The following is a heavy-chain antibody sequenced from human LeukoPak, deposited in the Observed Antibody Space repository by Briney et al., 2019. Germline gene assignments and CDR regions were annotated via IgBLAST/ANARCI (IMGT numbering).Heavy chain of an antibody. J-gene: IGHJ6*02. CDR3: ARDFLDYYGMDV. D-gene: IGHD3-3*01. CDR2: ISGSGGST. CDR1: GFTFSSYA. Sequence: PGGSLRLSCAASGFTFSSYAMSWVRQAPGKGLEWVSAISGSGGSTYYADSVKGRFTISRDNSKNTLYLQMNSLRAEDTAVYYCARDFLDYYGMDVWGQGTTVTVSS. V-gene: IGHV3-23*01.